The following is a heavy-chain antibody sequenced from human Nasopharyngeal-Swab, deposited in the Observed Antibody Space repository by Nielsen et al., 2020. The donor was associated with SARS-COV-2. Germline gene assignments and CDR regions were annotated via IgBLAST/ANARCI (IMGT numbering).Heavy chain of an antibody. V-gene: IGHV3-48*02. J-gene: IGHJ4*02. CDR1: GFTFSSYS. D-gene: IGHD6-6*01. CDR2: ISSSSSTI. Sequence: GSLRLSCAASGFTFSSYSMNWVRQAPGKGLEWVSYISSSSSTIYYADSVKGRITISRDNAKNSLYLQMNSLRDEDTAVYYCARNRIEYSRSFSEVGVYYWGQGTLVTVSS. CDR3: ARNRIEYSRSFSEVGVYY.